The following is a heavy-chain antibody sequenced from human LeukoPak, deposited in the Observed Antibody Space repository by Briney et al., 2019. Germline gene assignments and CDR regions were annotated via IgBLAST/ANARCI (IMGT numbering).Heavy chain of an antibody. V-gene: IGHV3-66*01. J-gene: IGHJ4*02. CDR1: GFTFSSYA. CDR3: ARNLYYYDSSGYYYY. CDR2: IYTGGST. D-gene: IGHD3-22*01. Sequence: GGSLRPSCAASGFTFSSYAMSWVRQAPGKGLEWVSAIYTGGSTYYAGSVKGRFTISRDNSKNTLYLQMNSLRAEDTAVYYCARNLYYYDSSGYYYYWGQGTLVTVSS.